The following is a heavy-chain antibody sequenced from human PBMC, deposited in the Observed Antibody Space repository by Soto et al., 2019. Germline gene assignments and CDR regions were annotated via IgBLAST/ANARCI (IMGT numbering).Heavy chain of an antibody. CDR2: INHSGST. Sequence: QVQLQQWGAGLLKPSETLSLTCAVYGGSFSGYYWSWIRQPPGKGLEWIGEINHSGSTNYNPSLKSRVTLSVDTSKNQFSLKLSSVTAADTAVYYCARLAVATVESVYYYYYYMDVWGKGTTVTVSS. J-gene: IGHJ6*03. V-gene: IGHV4-34*01. CDR1: GGSFSGYY. CDR3: ARLAVATVESVYYYYYYMDV. D-gene: IGHD4-17*01.